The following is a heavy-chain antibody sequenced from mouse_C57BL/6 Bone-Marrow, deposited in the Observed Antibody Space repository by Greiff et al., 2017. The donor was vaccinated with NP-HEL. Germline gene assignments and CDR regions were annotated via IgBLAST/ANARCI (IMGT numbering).Heavy chain of an antibody. CDR1: GYSFTGYY. D-gene: IGHD1-1*01. CDR2: INPSTGGT. V-gene: IGHV1-42*01. J-gene: IGHJ2*01. Sequence: EVKLVESGPELVKPGASVKISCKASGYSFTGYYMNWVKQSPEKSLEWIGEINPSTGGTTYNQKFKAKATLTVDKSSSTAYMQLKSLTSEDSAVYYCAGPYYYGSPYYFDYWGQGTTLTVSS. CDR3: AGPYYYGSPYYFDY.